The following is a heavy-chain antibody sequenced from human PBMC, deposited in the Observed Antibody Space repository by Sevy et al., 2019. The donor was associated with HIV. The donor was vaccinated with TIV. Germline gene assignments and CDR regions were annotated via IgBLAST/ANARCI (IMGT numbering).Heavy chain of an antibody. CDR1: GYTFTGYY. J-gene: IGHJ4*02. V-gene: IGHV1-2*02. Sequence: ASVKVSCKASGYTFTGYYMHWVRQAPGQGLEWMGWINPNSGGTNYAQKFQGRVTMTRDTSISPAYMELCRLRSDDTAVYYCARALGDMIVVVSPFDYWGQGTLVTVSS. D-gene: IGHD3-22*01. CDR3: ARALGDMIVVVSPFDY. CDR2: INPNSGGT.